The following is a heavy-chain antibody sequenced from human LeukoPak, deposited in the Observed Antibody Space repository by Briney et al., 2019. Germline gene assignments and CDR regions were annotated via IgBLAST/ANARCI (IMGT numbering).Heavy chain of an antibody. Sequence: GGSLRLSCAASGFTFETHDMHWVRRAPGKGLEWVGVASRDGVSQNFGDSVEGRFTISRDQSDNTLFLQMNSLRPEDTAIYYCAKEQSSGWYRTADYWGQGTLVTVSS. D-gene: IGHD6-19*01. CDR1: GFTFETHD. CDR3: AKEQSSGWYRTADY. J-gene: IGHJ4*02. V-gene: IGHV3-30*18. CDR2: ASRDGVSQ.